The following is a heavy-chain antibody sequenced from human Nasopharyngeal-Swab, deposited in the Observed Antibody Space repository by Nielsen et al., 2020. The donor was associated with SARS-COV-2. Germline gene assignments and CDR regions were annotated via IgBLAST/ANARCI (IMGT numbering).Heavy chain of an antibody. Sequence: SDPTLVKPTQTLTLTCTFSGFSLSTSGVGVGWIRQPPGKALEWLALIYWDDDKRYSPSLKSRLTITKDTSKNQVVLTMTNMDPVDTATYYCAHRQPIAVAGEYFQHWGQGTLVTVSS. CDR2: IYWDDDK. CDR3: AHRQPIAVAGEYFQH. V-gene: IGHV2-5*02. J-gene: IGHJ1*01. CDR1: GFSLSTSGVG. D-gene: IGHD6-19*01.